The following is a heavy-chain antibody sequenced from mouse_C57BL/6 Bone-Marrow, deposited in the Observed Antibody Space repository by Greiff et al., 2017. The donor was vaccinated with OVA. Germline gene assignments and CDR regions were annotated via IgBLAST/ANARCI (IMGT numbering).Heavy chain of an antibody. J-gene: IGHJ4*01. CDR1: GFSLTSYG. V-gene: IGHV2-2*01. CDR2: IWSGGST. D-gene: IGHD2-4*01. Sequence: VQLQESGHSLVQPSQSLSITCTVSGFSLTSYGVHWVRQSPGKGLEWLGVIWSGGSTDYNAAFISRLSISKDNSKSQVFFKMNSLQADDTAIYYCARKDTMITTNAMDYWGQGTSVTVSS. CDR3: ARKDTMITTNAMDY.